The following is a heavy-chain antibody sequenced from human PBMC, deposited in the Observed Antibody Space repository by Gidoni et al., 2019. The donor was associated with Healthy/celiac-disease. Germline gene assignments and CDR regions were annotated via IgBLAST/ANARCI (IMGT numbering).Heavy chain of an antibody. J-gene: IGHJ2*01. CDR3: ANRVGVGGHWYFDL. CDR2: ISYSGTT. CDR1: GGSISSTNYH. Sequence: QLQLQESGPGLVKPSETLSLTCAVSGGSISSTNYHWAWIRQPPGKGLEWIGSISYSGTTYYNSSLKSRVTISVDTSKNQFSLKLSSVTAADTAVYYCANRVGVGGHWYFDLWGRGTLVTVSS. D-gene: IGHD1-26*01. V-gene: IGHV4-39*01.